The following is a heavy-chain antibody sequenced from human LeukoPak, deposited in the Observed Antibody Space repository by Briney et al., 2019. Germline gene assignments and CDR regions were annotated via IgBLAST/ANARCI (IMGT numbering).Heavy chain of an antibody. V-gene: IGHV3-23*01. CDR1: GFTFSNYA. D-gene: IGHD4-17*01. CDR2: IHGSGVST. J-gene: IGHJ4*02. CDR3: ANPIYSGDYDQFDY. Sequence: GGSLRLSCAASGFTFSNYAMSWVRQAPGKGLEWLSTIHGSGVSTYYADSVKGRFTISRDNSKNTLYLQMNSLRAEDTAVYFCANPIYSGDYDQFDYWGQGTLVTVSS.